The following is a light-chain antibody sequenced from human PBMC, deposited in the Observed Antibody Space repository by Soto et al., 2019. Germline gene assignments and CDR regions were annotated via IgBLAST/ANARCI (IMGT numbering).Light chain of an antibody. Sequence: DIQMTQSPSSLSASVGDRVTITCRASQGINIYLAWYKQQAGKVPKLLIYDASTLQSGVPSRFSGSGSGTDFTRTSSGLQPEDVATYYCQKYNGAPLPFGGGTKVEIK. J-gene: IGKJ4*01. CDR1: QGINIY. CDR2: DAS. CDR3: QKYNGAPLP. V-gene: IGKV1-27*01.